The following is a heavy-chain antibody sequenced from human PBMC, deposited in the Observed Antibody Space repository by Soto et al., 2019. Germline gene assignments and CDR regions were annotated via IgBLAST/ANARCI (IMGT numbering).Heavy chain of an antibody. V-gene: IGHV4-59*01. CDR2: IYYSGST. D-gene: IGHD6-13*01. CDR1: GGSISSYY. J-gene: IGHJ6*02. CDR3: ARGQQLVRLGYYGMDV. Sequence: PSETLSLTCTVSGGSISSYYWSWIRQPPGKGLEWIGYIYYSGSTNYNPSLKSRVTISVDTSKNQLSLKLSSVTAADTAVYYCARGQQLVRLGYYGMDVWGQGTTVTVSS.